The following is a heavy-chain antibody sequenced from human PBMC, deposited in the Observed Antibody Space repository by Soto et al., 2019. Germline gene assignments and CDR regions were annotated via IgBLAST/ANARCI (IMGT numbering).Heavy chain of an antibody. D-gene: IGHD2-21*02. CDR3: ARAGYCGPGCYYYFDY. CDR1: GFTFGSYW. J-gene: IGHJ4*02. Sequence: PGGSLRLSCAASGFTFGSYWMNWVRLIPGKGLEWVAYIKPDGSATYYVDSVKGRFTISRDNAKNSLYLQMNSLRVEDTSVYYCARAGYCGPGCYYYFDYWGQGTLVTVSS. V-gene: IGHV3-7*01. CDR2: IKPDGSAT.